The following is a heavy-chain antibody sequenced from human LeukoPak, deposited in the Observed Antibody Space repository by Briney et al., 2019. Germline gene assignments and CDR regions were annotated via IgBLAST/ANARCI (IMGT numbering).Heavy chain of an antibody. Sequence: SETLSLTCTVSGGSISSSSYYWGWIRQPPGKGLEGIGIIYYTENTYYNPSLKSRVTISADTSNNQFSLKLSSVTAADTAVYSCARVGATPRYYNYYGMDVWGQGTTVTVSS. CDR2: IYYTENT. CDR3: ARVGATPRYYNYYGMDV. D-gene: IGHD1-26*01. CDR1: GGSISSSSYY. V-gene: IGHV4-39*01. J-gene: IGHJ6*02.